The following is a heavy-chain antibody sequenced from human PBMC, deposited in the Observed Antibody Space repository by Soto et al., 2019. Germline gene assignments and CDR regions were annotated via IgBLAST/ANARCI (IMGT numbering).Heavy chain of an antibody. D-gene: IGHD2-8*02. CDR1: GGSFSGYS. J-gene: IGHJ4*02. Sequence: QVQLQQWGAGLLKPSETLSLTCAVYGGSFSGYSWTWIRQPPGTGLEWIGEINHSGSTNYNPSLKSRVTLSVDTSKNQFSLKLTSVTAAEPAVYYCARDKITGLFDYWGQGTLVTVSS. V-gene: IGHV4-34*01. CDR2: INHSGST. CDR3: ARDKITGLFDY.